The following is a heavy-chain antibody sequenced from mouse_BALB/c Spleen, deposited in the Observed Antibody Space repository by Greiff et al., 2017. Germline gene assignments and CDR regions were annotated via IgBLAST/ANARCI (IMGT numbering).Heavy chain of an antibody. V-gene: IGHV5-12-2*01. Sequence: EVQRVESGGGLVQPGGSLKLSCAASGFTFSSYTMSWVRQTPEKRLEWVAYISNGGGSTYYPDTVKGRFTISRDNAKNTLYLQMSSLKSEDTAMYYCASHYGNYEAWFAYWGQGTLVTVSA. D-gene: IGHD2-1*01. CDR2: ISNGGGST. J-gene: IGHJ3*01. CDR1: GFTFSSYT. CDR3: ASHYGNYEAWFAY.